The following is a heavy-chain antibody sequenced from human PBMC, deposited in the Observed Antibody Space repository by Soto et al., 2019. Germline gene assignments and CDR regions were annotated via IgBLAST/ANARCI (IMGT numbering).Heavy chain of an antibody. V-gene: IGHV3-21*03. CDR2: INGRGNYK. CDR1: GFTLTTYT. CDR3: AREDGVVGATSAFDY. Sequence: GGSLRLSCAASGFTLTTYTMNWVRQAPGMGLEWVSSINGRGNYKYYTDSVEGRFTISRDNAQNSLYLQMNSLRAEDTAAYYCAREDGVVGATSAFDYWGQGTLVTVSS. D-gene: IGHD1-26*01. J-gene: IGHJ4*02.